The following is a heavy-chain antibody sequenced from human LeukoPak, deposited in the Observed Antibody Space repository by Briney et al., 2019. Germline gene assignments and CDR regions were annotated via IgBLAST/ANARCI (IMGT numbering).Heavy chain of an antibody. CDR2: IYYSGST. CDR1: GGSISGYY. J-gene: IGHJ4*02. V-gene: IGHV4-59*01. CDR3: ARGGTSTQWEVLYYFDY. Sequence: SETLSLTCTVSGGSISGYYWNWIRQPPGKGLEWFGYIYYSGSTNYNPSLKSRVTISVDMSKNQFSLKMSSVTAADTAVYYCARGGTSTQWEVLYYFDYWGQGTLVTVSS. D-gene: IGHD1-26*01.